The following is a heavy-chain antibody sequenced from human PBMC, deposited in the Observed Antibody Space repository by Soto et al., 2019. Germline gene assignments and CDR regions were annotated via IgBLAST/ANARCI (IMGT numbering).Heavy chain of an antibody. D-gene: IGHD3-10*01. Sequence: EVQLVESGGGLVQPGGSLRLSCAASGFTFSDHYMDWVRQAPGKGLEWVGRSKNKADSYTTEYAASVKGRFTISRDGSRNSLFVEMNMLKPEDTAVYYCTVWRSGNDFGSAWGQGILVNVSS. CDR2: SKNKADSYTT. CDR3: TVWRSGNDFGSA. CDR1: GFTFSDHY. V-gene: IGHV3-72*01. J-gene: IGHJ4*02.